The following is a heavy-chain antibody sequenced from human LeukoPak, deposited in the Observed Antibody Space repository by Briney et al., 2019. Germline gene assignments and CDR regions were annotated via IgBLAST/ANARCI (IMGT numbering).Heavy chain of an antibody. CDR1: GYTFTIYG. V-gene: IGHV1-18*01. CDR3: ASARAGYFDWLLNY. J-gene: IGHJ4*02. CDR2: ISAYNGNT. Sequence: ASVKVSCKASGYTFTIYGMSWERQAPGQGLEWMGWISAYNGNTNYAQKLQGRVTMTTDTSTSTAYMELRSLRSDDTAVYYCASARAGYFDWLLNYWGQGTLVAVSS. D-gene: IGHD3-9*01.